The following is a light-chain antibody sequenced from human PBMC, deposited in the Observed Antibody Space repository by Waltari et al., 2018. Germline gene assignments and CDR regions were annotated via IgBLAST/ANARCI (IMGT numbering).Light chain of an antibody. V-gene: IGKV3-20*01. CDR2: GAS. CDR3: QHYVRLPVT. J-gene: IGKJ1*01. Sequence: DIVLTQSPGTLSLSPGDRTTLSCWASQGVGRSLAWYQQKRGQAPRLLIYGASTRATGIPDRFSGSGSGTDFRLTISRLEPEDFAVYYCQHYVRLPVTFGQGTKLEIK. CDR1: QGVGRS.